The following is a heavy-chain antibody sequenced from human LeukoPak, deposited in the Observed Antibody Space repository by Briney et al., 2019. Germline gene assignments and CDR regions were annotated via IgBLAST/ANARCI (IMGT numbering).Heavy chain of an antibody. V-gene: IGHV4-59*01. CDR3: ARGVLVGATPFDI. CDR2: IYYSGST. J-gene: IGHJ3*02. CDR1: GGSTSNDY. D-gene: IGHD1-26*01. Sequence: SETLSLTCTVSGGSTSNDYWSWIRQPPGKGLEWIGYIYYSGSTNYNPSLKSRVTISVDTSKNQFSLKLSSVTAADTAVYYCARGVLVGATPFDIWGQGTMVTVSS.